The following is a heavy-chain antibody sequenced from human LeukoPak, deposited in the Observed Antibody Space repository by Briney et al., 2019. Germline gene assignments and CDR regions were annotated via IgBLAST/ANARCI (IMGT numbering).Heavy chain of an antibody. Sequence: ASVKVSCKASGYTFTSYAMNWVRQAPGQGLEWMGWINTNTGNPTYAQGFTGRFVFSLDTSVSTAYLQISSLKAEDTAVYYCARTYGDQYYYGMDVWGQGTTVTVSS. J-gene: IGHJ6*02. CDR2: INTNTGNP. D-gene: IGHD4-17*01. CDR3: ARTYGDQYYYGMDV. CDR1: GYTFTSYA. V-gene: IGHV7-4-1*02.